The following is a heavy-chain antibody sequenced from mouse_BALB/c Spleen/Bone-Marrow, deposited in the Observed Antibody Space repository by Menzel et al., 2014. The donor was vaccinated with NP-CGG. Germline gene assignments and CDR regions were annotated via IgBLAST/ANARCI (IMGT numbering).Heavy chain of an antibody. D-gene: IGHD2-4*01. CDR3: ARGGHDFSLDY. CDR2: MDTSDSYT. J-gene: IGHJ4*01. Sequence: QVQLKQSGAELGMPGASVKMSCKASGYTFTDNWIYWVKQRPGQGLEWIGAMDTSDSYTNYNQKFMGKASLTVDASSSTAYMQVSSLTSDDSAVYYCARGGHDFSLDYWGQGTSVTVSS. CDR1: GYTFTDNW. V-gene: IGHV1-69*01.